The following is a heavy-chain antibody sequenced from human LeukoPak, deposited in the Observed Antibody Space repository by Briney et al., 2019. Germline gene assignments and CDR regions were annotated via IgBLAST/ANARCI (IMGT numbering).Heavy chain of an antibody. J-gene: IGHJ4*02. V-gene: IGHV4-34*01. CDR2: INHSGST. CDR1: GGSFSGYY. D-gene: IGHD3-10*01. Sequence: SETLSLTCAVYGGSFSGYYWSWIRQPPGKGLEWIGEINHSGSTNYNPSLKSRVTISVDTSKNQFSLKLNSVTAADTAVNYCARGAPGSFDYWGQGTLVTVSS. CDR3: ARGAPGSFDY.